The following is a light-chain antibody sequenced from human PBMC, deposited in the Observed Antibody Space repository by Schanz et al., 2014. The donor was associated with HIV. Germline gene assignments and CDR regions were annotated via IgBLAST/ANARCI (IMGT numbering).Light chain of an antibody. V-gene: IGKV3-20*01. CDR2: SAS. CDR3: QQLNSYPQS. Sequence: EIVLTQSPVILSLSPGERATLSCRASQTVSSNSLGWYQQKRGQVPRLLIYSASRRANGIPDRFSGSGSGTDFTLTISSLQSEDFASYYCQQLNSYPQSFGQGTKLEIK. J-gene: IGKJ2*03. CDR1: QTVSSNS.